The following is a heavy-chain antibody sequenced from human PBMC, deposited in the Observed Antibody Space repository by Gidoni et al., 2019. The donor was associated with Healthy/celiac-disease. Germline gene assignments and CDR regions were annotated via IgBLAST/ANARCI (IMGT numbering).Heavy chain of an antibody. Sequence: EVQLLESGGGVVQPGGSLRRAWAASGVTFSSYAMSWVRQAPGKGLAWFSAISGSGGSTYYADSVKGRFTISRDNSKNTLYLQMNSLRAEDTAVYYCAGRPADSSGSYYFDYWGQGTLVTVSS. CDR3: AGRPADSSGSYYFDY. V-gene: IGHV3-23*01. CDR1: GVTFSSYA. D-gene: IGHD6-19*01. CDR2: ISGSGGST. J-gene: IGHJ4*02.